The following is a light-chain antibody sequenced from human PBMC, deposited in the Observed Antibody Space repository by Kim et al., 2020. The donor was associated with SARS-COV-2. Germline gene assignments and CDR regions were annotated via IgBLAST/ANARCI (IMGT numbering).Light chain of an antibody. J-gene: IGLJ1*01. CDR3: CSYGDSQNFV. CDR2: DVS. V-gene: IGLV2-11*01. CDR1: GRDVGTYNY. Sequence: QSALTQPRSVSGSPGQSVSISCTGTGRDVGTYNYVSWYQQHPGKAPKLIIYDVSKRPSGVPDRFSGSKSGNTATLTISGLQVDDESDYYCCSYGDSQNFVFGTGTKVTVL.